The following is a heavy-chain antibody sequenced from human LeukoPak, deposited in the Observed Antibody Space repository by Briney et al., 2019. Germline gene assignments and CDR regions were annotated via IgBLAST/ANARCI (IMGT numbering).Heavy chain of an antibody. J-gene: IGHJ4*02. D-gene: IGHD5-24*01. V-gene: IGHV1-2*02. Sequence: VASVKVSCKAFGYTFTGYYMHWVRQAPGQGLEWMGWINPNSGGTNYAQKFQGRVTMTRDTSISTAYMELSRLRSEDTAVYYCATRDGYSYYFDYWGQGTLVTVSS. CDR1: GYTFTGYY. CDR2: INPNSGGT. CDR3: ATRDGYSYYFDY.